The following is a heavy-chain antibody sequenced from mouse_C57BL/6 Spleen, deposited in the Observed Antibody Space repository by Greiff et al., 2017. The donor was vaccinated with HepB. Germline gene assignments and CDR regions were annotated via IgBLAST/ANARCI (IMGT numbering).Heavy chain of an antibody. CDR3: TRVGDYDYDFDY. CDR1: GFTFSSYA. D-gene: IGHD2-4*01. CDR2: ISSGGDYI. Sequence: EVKLMESGEGLVKPGGSLKLSCAASGFTFSSYAMSWVRQTPEKRLEWVAYISSGGDYIYYADTVKGRFTISRDNARNTLYLQMSSLKSEDTAMYYCTRVGDYDYDFDYWGQGTTLTVSS. J-gene: IGHJ2*01. V-gene: IGHV5-9-1*02.